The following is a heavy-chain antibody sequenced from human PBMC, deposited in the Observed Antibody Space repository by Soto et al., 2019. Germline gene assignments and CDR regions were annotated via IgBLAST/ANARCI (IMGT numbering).Heavy chain of an antibody. CDR1: GFTFSSYA. J-gene: IGHJ4*02. CDR2: ISYDGSNK. V-gene: IGHV3-30-3*01. Sequence: PGGSLRLSCAASGFTFSSYAMHWVRQAPGKGLEWVAVISYDGSNKYYADSVKGRFTISRDNSKNTLYLQMNSLRAEDTAVYYCARDPVGATFHSAQVYWGQGTLVTVSS. CDR3: ARDPVGATFHSAQVY. D-gene: IGHD1-26*01.